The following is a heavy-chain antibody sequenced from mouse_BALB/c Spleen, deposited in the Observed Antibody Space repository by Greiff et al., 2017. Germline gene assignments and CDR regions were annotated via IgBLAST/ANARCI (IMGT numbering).Heavy chain of an antibody. Sequence: QVQLKQSGPELVKPGASVKISCKASGYAFSSSWMNWVKQRPGQGLEWIGRIYPGDGDTNYNGKFKGKATLTADKSSSTAYMQLSSLTSVDSAVYVCARNYGHYFDYWGQGTTLTVSS. V-gene: IGHV1-82*01. CDR3: ARNYGHYFDY. CDR2: IYPGDGDT. D-gene: IGHD1-2*01. J-gene: IGHJ2*01. CDR1: GYAFSSSW.